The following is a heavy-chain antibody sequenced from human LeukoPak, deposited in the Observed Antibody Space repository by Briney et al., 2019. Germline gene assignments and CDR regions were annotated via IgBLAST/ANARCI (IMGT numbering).Heavy chain of an antibody. Sequence: GGSLRLSCAASGFTVSSNYMSWVRQAPGKGLEWVSVIYSGGSTYYADSVKGRFTISRDNSKNTLYLQMNSLRAEDTAVYYCARGYIDNLGYSPRSAFDKWGQGTLVTVSS. CDR3: ARGYIDNLGYSPRSAFDK. CDR1: GFTVSSNY. CDR2: IYSGGST. V-gene: IGHV3-53*01. J-gene: IGHJ4*02. D-gene: IGHD3-22*01.